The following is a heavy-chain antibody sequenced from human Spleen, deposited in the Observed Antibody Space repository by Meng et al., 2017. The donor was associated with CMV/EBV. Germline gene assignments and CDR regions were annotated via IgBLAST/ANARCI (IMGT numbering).Heavy chain of an antibody. D-gene: IGHD6-6*01. V-gene: IGHV1-69*10. CDR1: GGTFSSYV. J-gene: IGHJ6*02. CDR2: IIPILGIP. CDR3: AREVTPARPVFVGMDV. Sequence: SVKVSCKASGGTFSSYVISWVRQAPGQGLEWMGGIIPILGIPNYAQKFQGRVTITADKSTNTGYMELSSLRSEDTAVYYCAREVTPARPVFVGMDVWGQGTTVTVSS.